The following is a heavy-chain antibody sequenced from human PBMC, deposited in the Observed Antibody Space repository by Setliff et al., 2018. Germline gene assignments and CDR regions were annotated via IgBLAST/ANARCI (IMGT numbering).Heavy chain of an antibody. D-gene: IGHD6-19*01. CDR2: ISGSGGST. J-gene: IGHJ4*02. CDR3: AKDQRPYSSGWYVY. CDR1: GFTFSSYA. Sequence: GGSLRLSCAASGFTFSSYAMNWVRQAPGKGPEWVSGISGSGGSTYYADSVKCRFTISRDNSKNTLYLQMNCLRAEDTAVYYCAKDQRPYSSGWYVYWGQGTLVTVSS. V-gene: IGHV3-23*01.